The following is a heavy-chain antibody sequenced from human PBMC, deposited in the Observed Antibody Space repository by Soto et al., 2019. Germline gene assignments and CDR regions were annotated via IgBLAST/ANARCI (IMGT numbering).Heavy chain of an antibody. D-gene: IGHD3-3*01. CDR2: IYASGST. CDR3: AREDILSTIFGVVITYFDY. Sequence: SETLSLTCTVSGGSISSYYWSWIRQPAGKGLGWIGRIYASGSTNYNPSLKSRVTMSVDTSKNQFSLKLSSVTAADTAVYYCAREDILSTIFGVVITYFDYWGQGTLVTVSS. V-gene: IGHV4-4*07. CDR1: GGSISSYY. J-gene: IGHJ4*02.